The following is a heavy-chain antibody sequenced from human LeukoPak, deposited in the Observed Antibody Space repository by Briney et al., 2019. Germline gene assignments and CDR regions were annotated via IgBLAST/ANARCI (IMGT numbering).Heavy chain of an antibody. J-gene: IGHJ6*03. CDR2: IGTAGDT. V-gene: IGHV3-13*01. Sequence: GGSLRLSCAASGFTFSSYGMHWVRQATGKGLEWVSAIGTAGDTYYPGSVKGRFTISRENAKNSLYLQMNSLRAGDTAVYYCARDKNYYYMDVWGKGTTVTVSS. CDR3: ARDKNYYYMDV. CDR1: GFTFSSYG.